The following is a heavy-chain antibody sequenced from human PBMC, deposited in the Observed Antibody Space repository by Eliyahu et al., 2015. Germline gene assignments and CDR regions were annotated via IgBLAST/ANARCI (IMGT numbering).Heavy chain of an antibody. Sequence: EVQLLESGGGLVQPGGSLXLXCAAXGFTFSXYAMXWVRQAPGKGLEWVSAISGSGGSTYYADSVKGRFTISRDNSKNTLYLQMNSLRAEDTAVYYSAKALSGSYYDEFGNWGQGTLVTVSS. CDR2: ISGSGGST. V-gene: IGHV3-23*01. D-gene: IGHD1-26*01. CDR1: GFTFSXYA. J-gene: IGHJ4*02. CDR3: AKALSGSYYDEFGN.